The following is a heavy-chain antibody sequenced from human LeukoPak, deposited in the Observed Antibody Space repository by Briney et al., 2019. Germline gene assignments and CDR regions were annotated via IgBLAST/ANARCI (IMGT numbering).Heavy chain of an antibody. V-gene: IGHV3-30*02. CDR1: GFTFSSYG. D-gene: IGHD2-2*01. Sequence: PGGSLRLSCAASGFTFSSYGMHWVRQAPGKGLEWGAFIRYDGSNKYYADSVKGRFTISRDNSKNTLYLQMNSLRAEDTAVYYCAKDSTRVVVVPAASPLDVCGKGTTVTISS. CDR2: IRYDGSNK. CDR3: AKDSTRVVVVPAASPLDV. J-gene: IGHJ6*04.